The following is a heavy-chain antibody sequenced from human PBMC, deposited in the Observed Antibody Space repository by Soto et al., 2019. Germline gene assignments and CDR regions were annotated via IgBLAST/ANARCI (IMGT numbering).Heavy chain of an antibody. J-gene: IGHJ4*02. V-gene: IGHV4-31*03. CDR1: GGSISSGGYY. CDR2: IYYSGST. Sequence: SETLSLTCTVSGGSISSGGYYWSWIRQHPGKGLEWIGYIYYSGSTYYNPSLKSRVTISVDTSKNQFSLKLSSVTAADTAVYYCASQYSGYNTDDYWGQGTLVTVSS. CDR3: ASQYSGYNTDDY. D-gene: IGHD5-12*01.